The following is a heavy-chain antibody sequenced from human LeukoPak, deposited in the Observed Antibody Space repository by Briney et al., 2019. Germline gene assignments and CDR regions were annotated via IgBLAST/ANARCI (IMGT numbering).Heavy chain of an antibody. CDR3: AKPPPDSSSWLFDY. Sequence: GGSLTLSCLPSGFTFITYAMSWVGQAPGKGLDWVPTISGDCGIRYYADSVKGRFTISRDNSKNPLDLQMNNLRVEDTALYYCAKPPPDSSSWLFDYWGQGTLVTVSS. CDR1: GFTFITYA. V-gene: IGHV3-23*01. CDR2: ISGDCGIR. D-gene: IGHD6-13*01. J-gene: IGHJ4*02.